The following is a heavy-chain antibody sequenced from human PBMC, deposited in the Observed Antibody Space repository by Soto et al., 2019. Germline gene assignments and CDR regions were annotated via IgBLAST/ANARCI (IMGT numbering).Heavy chain of an antibody. Sequence: GSLRLSCAASGFTFSSYAMSWVRQAPGKGLEWVSAISGSGGSTYHADSVKGRFTISRDNSKNTLYLQMNSLRAEDTAVYYCAKEGYCSGGSCPENYYGMDVWGQGTTVTVSS. J-gene: IGHJ6*02. CDR3: AKEGYCSGGSCPENYYGMDV. V-gene: IGHV3-23*01. D-gene: IGHD2-15*01. CDR1: GFTFSSYA. CDR2: ISGSGGST.